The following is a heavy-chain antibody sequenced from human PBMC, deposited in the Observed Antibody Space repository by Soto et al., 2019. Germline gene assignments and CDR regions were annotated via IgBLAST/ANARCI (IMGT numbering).Heavy chain of an antibody. CDR1: GGSISSSNW. CDR2: INHSGST. V-gene: IGHV4-4*02. J-gene: IGHJ4*02. Sequence: QVQLQESGPGLVKPSGTLSLTCAVSGGSISSSNWWSWVRQPPGKGLEWIGEINHSGSTNYNPSLKRRVTISVDPSKSQFSLKLSSVTAADTAVYYCARGQGYDFWSGYYAYFDYWGQGTLVTVSS. CDR3: ARGQGYDFWSGYYAYFDY. D-gene: IGHD3-3*01.